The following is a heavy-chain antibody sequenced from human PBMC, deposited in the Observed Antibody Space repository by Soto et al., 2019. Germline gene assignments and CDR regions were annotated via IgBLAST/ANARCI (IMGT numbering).Heavy chain of an antibody. Sequence: PSETLSLTSTVSGGYVSSSSCYWGWVSQHPGKGLEWIGSVYYSGSTYYNPSLESRVTISVDKSKNQFSLKLMSLSAADTAVYYCGRLEGLATISYYFDYWGQGALVTVSS. J-gene: IGHJ4*02. CDR1: GGYVSSSSCY. CDR2: VYYSGST. V-gene: IGHV4-39*01. CDR3: GRLEGLATISYYFDY. D-gene: IGHD3-9*01.